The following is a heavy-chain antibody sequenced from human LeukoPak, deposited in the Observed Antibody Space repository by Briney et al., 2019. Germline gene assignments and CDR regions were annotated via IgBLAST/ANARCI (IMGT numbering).Heavy chain of an antibody. CDR2: IYTSGST. D-gene: IGHD3-22*01. Sequence: SETLSLTCTVSGGSISSYYWSWIRQPAGKGLDGIGRIYTSGSTNYNPSLKSRVTMSVDTSKNQFSLKLSSVTAADTAVYYCARAGYYDSSGYYYFDYWGQGTLVTVSS. CDR3: ARAGYYDSSGYYYFDY. J-gene: IGHJ4*02. CDR1: GGSISSYY. V-gene: IGHV4-4*07.